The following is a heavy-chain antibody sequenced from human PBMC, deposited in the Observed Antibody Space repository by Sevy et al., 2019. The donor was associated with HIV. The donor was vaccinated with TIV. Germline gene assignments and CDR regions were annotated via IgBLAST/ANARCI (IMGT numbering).Heavy chain of an antibody. V-gene: IGHV7-4-1*02. Sequence: ASVKVSCKASGYTFTSYAMNWVRQAPGQGLEWMGWINTNTGNPTYAQGFTGRFVFSLDTSVSTAYLQISSLKAEDTAVYYCAREYYDILLDADKNYYYYYGMDVWGQGTTVTVSS. CDR2: INTNTGNP. CDR3: AREYYDILLDADKNYYYYYGMDV. CDR1: GYTFTSYA. D-gene: IGHD3-9*01. J-gene: IGHJ6*02.